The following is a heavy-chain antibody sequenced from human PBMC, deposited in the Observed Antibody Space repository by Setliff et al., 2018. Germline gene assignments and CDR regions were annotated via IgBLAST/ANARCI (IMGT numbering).Heavy chain of an antibody. V-gene: IGHV3-66*02. CDR1: GFTVSVNY. D-gene: IGHD1-1*01. CDR3: AKSGDPKSAFERYLFD. J-gene: IGHJ4*02. Sequence: GVSLRLSCAASGFTVSVNYMSWVRQAPGQGLEWVSVIYSSGDTYTADSVRGRFIISRDNSKNMVYLQMNSLRSEDTALYFCAKSGDPKSAFERYLFDWGQGTLVTVSS. CDR2: IYSSGDT.